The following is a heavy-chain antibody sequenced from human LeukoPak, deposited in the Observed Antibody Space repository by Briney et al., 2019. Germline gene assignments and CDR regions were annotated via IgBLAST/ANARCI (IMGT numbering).Heavy chain of an antibody. D-gene: IGHD2-2*01. Sequence: PGGSLRLSCAASGFTFSSYAMSWVRQAPGKGLEWVSGISDSGGTTFYTDSVKGRFTISRDESHSTLYLQMNSLRVEDTAIYFCAKSPLVYCTSNSCHLYFDSWGQGTLVTVSS. V-gene: IGHV3-23*01. CDR2: ISDSGGTT. J-gene: IGHJ4*02. CDR3: AKSPLVYCTSNSCHLYFDS. CDR1: GFTFSSYA.